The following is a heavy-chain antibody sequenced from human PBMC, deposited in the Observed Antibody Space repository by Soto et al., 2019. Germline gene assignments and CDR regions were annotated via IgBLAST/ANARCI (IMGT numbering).Heavy chain of an antibody. D-gene: IGHD2-15*01. CDR1: GGSISSYY. CDR2: IYFRGST. Sequence: QVQLQESGPGLVKPSETLSLTCTVSGGSISSYYWNWIRQPPGKGLEWIGYIYFRGSTNYNPSLKSRVTISVDTSKNQFSLKLSSVTAADTAVYYCARDPGGRYDYWGQGTLFTVSS. V-gene: IGHV4-59*01. CDR3: ARDPGGRYDY. J-gene: IGHJ4*02.